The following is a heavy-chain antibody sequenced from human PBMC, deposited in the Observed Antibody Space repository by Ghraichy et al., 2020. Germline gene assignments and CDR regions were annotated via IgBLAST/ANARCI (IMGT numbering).Heavy chain of an antibody. CDR3: ARVIVGPTGYFDS. Sequence: SETLSLTCAVYDGSFTSYYWSWIRQPPGKGLEWIGEINYSGSAAYNPSLKGRVTFSVDTPKNQFSLKVSSVTAADTAVYYCARVIVGPTGYFDSWGQGPRIPVPS. CDR2: INYSGSA. J-gene: IGHJ4*02. D-gene: IGHD1-26*01. CDR1: DGSFTSYY. V-gene: IGHV4-34*01.